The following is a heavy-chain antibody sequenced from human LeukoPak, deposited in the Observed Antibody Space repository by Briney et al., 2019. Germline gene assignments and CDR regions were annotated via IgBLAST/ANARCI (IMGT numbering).Heavy chain of an antibody. J-gene: IGHJ4*02. D-gene: IGHD6-13*01. CDR3: ARGPYSSTWNTVDY. CDR1: GFTVSRNY. Sequence: QPGGSLRLSCAASGFTVSRNYMSWVRQAPGKGLEWVSVIYSGGSTYYTDSVKGRLTISRDTSKDTVYLQMDSLRAEDTAVYYCARGPYSSTWNTVDYWGQGTLVTVSS. V-gene: IGHV3-66*01. CDR2: IYSGGST.